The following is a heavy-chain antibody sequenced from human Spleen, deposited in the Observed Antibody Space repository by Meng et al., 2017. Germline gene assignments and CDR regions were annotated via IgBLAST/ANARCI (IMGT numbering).Heavy chain of an antibody. CDR3: ARGKVSMVRGVLNWFDP. J-gene: IGHJ5*02. D-gene: IGHD3-10*01. CDR2: IIPIFGTA. Sequence: QVQLGQAGAEVKKPGSSVKVSCKASGGTFSSYAISWVRQAPGQGLEWMGGIIPIFGTANYAQKFQGRVTITTDESTSTAYMELSSLRSEDTAVYYCARGKVSMVRGVLNWFDPWGQGTLVTVSS. V-gene: IGHV1-69*05. CDR1: GGTFSSYA.